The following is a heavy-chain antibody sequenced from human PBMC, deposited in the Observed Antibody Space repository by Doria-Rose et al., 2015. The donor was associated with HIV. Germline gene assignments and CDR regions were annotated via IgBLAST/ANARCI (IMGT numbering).Heavy chain of an antibody. D-gene: IGHD6-13*01. CDR2: IFSDDER. CDR1: GVSLSSPGMG. J-gene: IGHJ4*02. CDR3: ARIKSSRWYHKYYFDF. Sequence: QVQLVESGPVLVKPTETLTLTCTVSGVSLSSPGMGMSWIRQPPGKALEWLANIFSDDERSYNTSLKSRLTISRGTSKSQVVLTMTDMDPVDTATYYCARIKSSRWYHKYYFDFWGQGTLVIVSA. V-gene: IGHV2-26*01.